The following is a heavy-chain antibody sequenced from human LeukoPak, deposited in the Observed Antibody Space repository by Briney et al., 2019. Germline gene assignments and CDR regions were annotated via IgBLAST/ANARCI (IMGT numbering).Heavy chain of an antibody. CDR3: ARGRGYYGSGSYLGYFDY. V-gene: IGHV4-59*12. CDR1: GGSISSYY. J-gene: IGHJ4*02. Sequence: PSETLSLTCTVSGGSISSYYWSWIRQPPGKGLEWIGYIYYSGSTNYNPSLKSRVTISVDTSKNQSSLKLSSVTAADTAVYYCARGRGYYGSGSYLGYFDYWGQGTLVTVSS. D-gene: IGHD3-10*01. CDR2: IYYSGST.